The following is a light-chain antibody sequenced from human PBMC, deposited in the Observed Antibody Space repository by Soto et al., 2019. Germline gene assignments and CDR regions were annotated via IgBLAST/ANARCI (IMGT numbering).Light chain of an antibody. CDR3: QQRNNWPLT. CDR1: QSVSRSY. J-gene: IGKJ4*02. V-gene: IGKV3D-20*02. Sequence: EIVLTQSPGILSLSPGERANLSCRASQSVSRSYLAWYQQKPGQAPRLLIYGASSRATGIPDRFSGGGSGTDFTLRISSLEPEDFAVYYCQQRNNWPLTFGGGTKVEIK. CDR2: GAS.